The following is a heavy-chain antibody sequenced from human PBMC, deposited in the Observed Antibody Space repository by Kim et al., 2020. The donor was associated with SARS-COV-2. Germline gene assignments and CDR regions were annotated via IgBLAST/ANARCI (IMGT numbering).Heavy chain of an antibody. J-gene: IGHJ6*02. CDR3: ARATVVVPAAMFDYYYYGMDV. CDR2: MNPNSGNT. CDR1: GYTFTSYD. Sequence: ASVKVSCKASGYTFTSYDINWVRQATGQGLEWMGWMNPNSGNTGYAQKFQGRVTMTRNTSISTAYMELSSLRSEDTAVYYCARATVVVPAAMFDYYYYGMDVWGQGTTVTVSS. V-gene: IGHV1-8*01. D-gene: IGHD2-2*01.